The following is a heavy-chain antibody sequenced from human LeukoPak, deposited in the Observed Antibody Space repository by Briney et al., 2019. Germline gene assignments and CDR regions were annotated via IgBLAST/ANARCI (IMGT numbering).Heavy chain of an antibody. CDR3: ARRVDGIAAAGSNP. D-gene: IGHD6-13*01. Sequence: PSETLSLTCTVSGGSISSGDYYWSWIRQAPGKGLEWVSSISSSSSYIYYADSVKGRFTISRDNAKNSLYLQMNSLRAEDTAVYHCARRVDGIAAAGSNPWGQGTLVTVS. CDR2: ISSSSSYI. J-gene: IGHJ5*02. V-gene: IGHV3-21*01. CDR1: GGSISSGDYY.